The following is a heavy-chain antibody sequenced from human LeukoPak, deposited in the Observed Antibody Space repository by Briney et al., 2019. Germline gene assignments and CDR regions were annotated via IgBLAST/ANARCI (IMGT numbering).Heavy chain of an antibody. J-gene: IGHJ4*02. D-gene: IGHD3-22*01. Sequence: GGSLRLSCAASGFTFSSYGMHWVRQAPGKGLEWGAVISYDGSNKYYADSVKGRFTISRDNSKNTLYLQMNSLRAEDTAVYYCAKDRGYYDSSVRELDYWGQGTLVTVSS. V-gene: IGHV3-30*18. CDR2: ISYDGSNK. CDR1: GFTFSSYG. CDR3: AKDRGYYDSSVRELDY.